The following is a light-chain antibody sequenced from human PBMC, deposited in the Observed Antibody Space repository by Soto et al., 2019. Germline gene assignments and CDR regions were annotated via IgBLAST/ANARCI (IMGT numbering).Light chain of an antibody. CDR2: DVS. CDR1: SSDVGGYDY. Sequence: QSALTQPASVSGSPGQSITISCTGTSSDVGGYDYVSWYQQYSGKAPKLIIYDVSNRPSGISNRFSGSKSGNTASLTISGLQAEDEADYYCSSFTSSITLVFGGGTQLTVL. V-gene: IGLV2-14*03. J-gene: IGLJ3*02. CDR3: SSFTSSITLV.